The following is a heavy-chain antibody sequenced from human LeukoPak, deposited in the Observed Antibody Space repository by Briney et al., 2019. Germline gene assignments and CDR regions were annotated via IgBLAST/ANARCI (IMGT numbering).Heavy chain of an antibody. J-gene: IGHJ6*02. Sequence: GGSLRLSCAASGFTVSSNYMSWVRQAPGKGLEWVSVIYSGGSAYYAVSVKGRFTISRDNCKNTLYLQMNSLRAEDSAVYYCARVGYSSSWYYYGMDVWGQGTTVTVSS. CDR2: IYSGGSA. V-gene: IGHV3-66*01. CDR1: GFTVSSNY. D-gene: IGHD6-13*01. CDR3: ARVGYSSSWYYYGMDV.